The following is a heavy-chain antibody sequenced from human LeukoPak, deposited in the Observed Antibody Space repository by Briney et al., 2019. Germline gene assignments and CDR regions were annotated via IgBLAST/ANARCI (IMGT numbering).Heavy chain of an antibody. J-gene: IGHJ4*02. D-gene: IGHD3-10*01. CDR2: ISGSGGST. Sequence: GGSLRLSCAASGFTFSSYAMSWVRQAPGKGLEWVSAISGSGGSTYYADSVKGRFTISRDNSKNTLYLQMNSLRAEDTAVYYCARLLWFGELSSAVFNYWGQGTLVTVSS. CDR1: GFTFSSYA. V-gene: IGHV3-23*01. CDR3: ARLLWFGELSSAVFNY.